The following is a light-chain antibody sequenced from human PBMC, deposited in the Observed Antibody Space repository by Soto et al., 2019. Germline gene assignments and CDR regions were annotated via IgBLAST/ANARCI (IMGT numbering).Light chain of an antibody. J-gene: IGKJ1*01. CDR2: DVS. CDR1: QSIGTW. CDR3: QQYKSYWT. V-gene: IGKV1-5*01. Sequence: DIQMTQSPPTLSASVGDGVTITCRASQSIGTWLAWYQQKPGKAPKVLIYDVSTLKSGVPSRFSGSASATEFTLSISSLQPDDFATYYCQQYKSYWTFGQGTKVDIK.